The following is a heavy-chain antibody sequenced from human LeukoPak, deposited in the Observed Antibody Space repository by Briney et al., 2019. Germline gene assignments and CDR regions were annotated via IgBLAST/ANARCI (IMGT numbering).Heavy chain of an antibody. J-gene: IGHJ4*02. Sequence: GGSLRLSCAPSGFTFCSYAMSGVRQAPGNGLEWVSAISGSGGSTYYADSVKGRFTISRDNSKNTLYLQMNSLRAEDTAVYYCANDPTYYDILTGYYRAEFDYWGQGTLVTVSS. CDR2: ISGSGGST. D-gene: IGHD3-9*01. CDR1: GFTFCSYA. V-gene: IGHV3-23*01. CDR3: ANDPTYYDILTGYYRAEFDY.